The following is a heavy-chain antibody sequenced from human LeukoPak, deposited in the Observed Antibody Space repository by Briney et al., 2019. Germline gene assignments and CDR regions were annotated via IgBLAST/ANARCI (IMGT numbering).Heavy chain of an antibody. J-gene: IGHJ4*02. CDR2: VRSKAYGRTT. V-gene: IGHV3-49*04. Sequence: GQSLTLSCTVSGFTFGDYPMSWVRHPPGKGLGWVGFVRSKAYGRTTEYAASMKGSITISKDDSNSIAYQQMHSLNTEDTAVYYCTRVGRGVVVPAAAYCYYWGQGTLVTVSS. D-gene: IGHD2-2*01. CDR1: GFTFGDYP. CDR3: TRVGRGVVVPAAAYCYY.